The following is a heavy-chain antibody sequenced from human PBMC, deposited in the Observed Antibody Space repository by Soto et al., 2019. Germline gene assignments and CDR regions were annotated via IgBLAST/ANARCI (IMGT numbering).Heavy chain of an antibody. J-gene: IGHJ4*01. CDR2: IKSKTDGGTT. D-gene: IGHD5-12*01. CDR3: SLDYCSAMLRVLLSY. V-gene: IGHV3-15*07. Sequence: GGSLRLSCAASGFTFSNAWMNWVRQAPGKGLEWVGRIKSKTDGGTTDYAAPVNGRFTISRDDSKNMVYLQMNSLKTEDTGIYYCSLDYCSAMLRVLLSYRGHGTLVTGSS. CDR1: GFTFSNAW.